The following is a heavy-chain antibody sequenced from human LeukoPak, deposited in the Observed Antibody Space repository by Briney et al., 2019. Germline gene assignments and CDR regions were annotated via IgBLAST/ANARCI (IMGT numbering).Heavy chain of an antibody. V-gene: IGHV4-61*01. D-gene: IGHD2-15*01. CDR2: IYYSGST. CDR3: AREAHCSGGSCYYADY. Sequence: SETLSLTCTVSGGSVSSGSYFWSWIRQPPGKGLEWIGYIYYSGSTNYNPSLKSRVTISKDTSKNQFPLKLSSVTAADTAVYYCAREAHCSGGSCYYADYWGQGNLVTVSS. CDR1: GGSVSSGSYF. J-gene: IGHJ4*02.